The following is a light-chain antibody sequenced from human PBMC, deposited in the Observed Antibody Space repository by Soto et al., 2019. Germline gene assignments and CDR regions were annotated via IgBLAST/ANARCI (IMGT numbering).Light chain of an antibody. CDR2: KIS. Sequence: DIVLTQTPLSSPVTLGQPASISCRSSQSLVHRDGNTYFNWLQQRPGQPPRPLIYKISKRFPGVPERDSGSGGGTDFTLKTSRVEADEVGGYYCMQATQFYTFGQGTNLEI. CDR3: MQATQFYT. CDR1: QSLVHRDGNTY. V-gene: IGKV2-24*01. J-gene: IGKJ2*01.